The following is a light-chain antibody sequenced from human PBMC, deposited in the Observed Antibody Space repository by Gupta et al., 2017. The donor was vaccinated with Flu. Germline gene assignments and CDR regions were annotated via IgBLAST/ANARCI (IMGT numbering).Light chain of an antibody. V-gene: IGKV1-5*03. CDR3: QQEDSYSLT. J-gene: IGKJ4*01. CDR1: QSLSSW. CDR2: KAS. Sequence: DIQMTQSPSTLSAYVGDRVTITCRASQSLSSWLAWYQQKPGKAPNLLIYKASKLESGVPSRFSGSGSGTEFTLTISSLQPDDFATYYCQQEDSYSLTFGGGTKVEI.